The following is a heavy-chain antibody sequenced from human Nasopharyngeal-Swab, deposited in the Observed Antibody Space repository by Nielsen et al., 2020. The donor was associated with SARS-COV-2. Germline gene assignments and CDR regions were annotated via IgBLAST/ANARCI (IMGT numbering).Heavy chain of an antibody. CDR1: GFTFSDYY. D-gene: IGHD4-17*01. CDR3: ARGTATGWFDP. V-gene: IGHV3-11*05. Sequence: GESLKISCAASGFTFSDYYMSWIRQAPGKGLEWVSYISSSSSYTNYADSVKGRFTISRDNAKNSLYLQMNSLRAEDTAVYYCARGTATGWFDPWGQGTLVTVFS. CDR2: ISSSSSYT. J-gene: IGHJ5*02.